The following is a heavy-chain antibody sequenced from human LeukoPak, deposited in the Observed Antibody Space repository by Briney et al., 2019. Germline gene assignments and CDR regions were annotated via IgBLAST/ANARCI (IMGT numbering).Heavy chain of an antibody. J-gene: IGHJ4*02. CDR1: GFTFSSYG. CDR2: ISYDGSNK. Sequence: PGGSLRLSCAASGFTFSSYGMHWVRQAPGKGLEWVAVISYDGSNKYYADSVKGRFTISRDNSKNMLYLQMNSLRAEDTAVYYCAKERIAAAKFDYWGQGTLVTVSS. CDR3: AKERIAAAKFDY. D-gene: IGHD6-13*01. V-gene: IGHV3-30*18.